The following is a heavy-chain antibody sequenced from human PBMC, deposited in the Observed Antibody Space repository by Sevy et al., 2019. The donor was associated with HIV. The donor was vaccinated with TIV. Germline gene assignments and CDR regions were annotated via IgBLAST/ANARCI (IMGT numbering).Heavy chain of an antibody. J-gene: IGHJ3*02. V-gene: IGHV3-30-3*01. D-gene: IGHD6-13*01. Sequence: GGCLRLSCAASGFTFSSYAMHWVRQAPGKGLEWVAVISYDGSNKYYADSVKGRFTISRDNSKNTLYLQMNSLRAEDTAVYYCARPGYSSSWFHAFDIWGQGTMVTVSS. CDR2: ISYDGSNK. CDR1: GFTFSSYA. CDR3: ARPGYSSSWFHAFDI.